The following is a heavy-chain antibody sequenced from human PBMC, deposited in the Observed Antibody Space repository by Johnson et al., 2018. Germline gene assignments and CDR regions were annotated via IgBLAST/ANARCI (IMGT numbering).Heavy chain of an antibody. CDR2: ISGGDASR. CDR1: GFTFSSSA. CDR3: GKTACSCYPYYYYYMDV. J-gene: IGHJ6*03. V-gene: IGHV3-23*04. D-gene: IGHD3-22*01. Sequence: VQLVQSGGGLVQPGGSLRLSCAASGFTFSSSAMSWVRQAPGKGLEWVSGISGGDASRYYVDSVQGRLTISRDNSKNTLYLEINSLTADYTAVYYCGKTACSCYPYYYYYMDVWGKGTTVTVSS.